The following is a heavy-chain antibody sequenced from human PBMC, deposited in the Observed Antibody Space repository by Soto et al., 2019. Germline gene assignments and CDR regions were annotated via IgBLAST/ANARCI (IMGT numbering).Heavy chain of an antibody. Sequence: QLQLQESGSGLVKPSQTLSLTCAVSGGSISSGGYSWSWIRQPPGKGLEWIGYIYHSGSTYYNPSLKSRVTISVDRYKNQFSLKLSSVTAADTAVYYCARGALGYCISTSCYDAFDIWGQGTMVTVSS. CDR2: IYHSGST. V-gene: IGHV4-30-2*01. D-gene: IGHD2-2*01. CDR1: GGSISSGGYS. J-gene: IGHJ3*02. CDR3: ARGALGYCISTSCYDAFDI.